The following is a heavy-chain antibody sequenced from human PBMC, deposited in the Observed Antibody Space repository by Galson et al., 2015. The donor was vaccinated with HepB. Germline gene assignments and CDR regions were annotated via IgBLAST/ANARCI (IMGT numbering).Heavy chain of an antibody. J-gene: IGHJ4*02. V-gene: IGHV1-69*13. D-gene: IGHD3-22*01. CDR1: GGTFSRHT. Sequence: SVKVSCKVSGGTFSRHTISWVRQAPGQGLEWMGGITPIFGSGNYAQKFQGRVTITADESERTTYMELSSLRSEDTAVYYCARQYDTSGYYPYWGQGTLVTVSS. CDR3: ARQYDTSGYYPY. CDR2: ITPIFGSG.